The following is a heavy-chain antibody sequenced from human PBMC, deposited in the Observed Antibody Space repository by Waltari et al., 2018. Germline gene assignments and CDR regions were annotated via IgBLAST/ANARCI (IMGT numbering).Heavy chain of an antibody. V-gene: IGHV1-58*01. CDR3: AGSGSYYYYYMDV. J-gene: IGHJ6*03. D-gene: IGHD1-26*01. CDR1: GFPFTSSA. CDR2: IVVGSGNT. Sequence: QMQLVQSGPEVKKPGTSVKVSCKASGFPFTSSAVQWVRQARGQRLEWIGWIVVGSGNTNYAQKFQERVTITRDMSTSTAYMELSSLRSEDTAVYYCAGSGSYYYYYMDVWGKGTTVTVSS.